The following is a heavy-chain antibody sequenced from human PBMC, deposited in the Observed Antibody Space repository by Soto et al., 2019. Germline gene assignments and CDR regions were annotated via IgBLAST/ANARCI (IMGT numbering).Heavy chain of an antibody. Sequence: GGSLRLSCAASGFTFSSYGMHWVRQAPGKGLEWVAVIWYDGSNKYYADSVKGRFTISRDNSKNTLYLQMNSLRAEDAAVYYCARGSGLSMFDYWGQGTLVTVSS. CDR2: IWYDGSNK. CDR3: ARGSGLSMFDY. J-gene: IGHJ4*02. CDR1: GFTFSSYG. V-gene: IGHV3-33*01.